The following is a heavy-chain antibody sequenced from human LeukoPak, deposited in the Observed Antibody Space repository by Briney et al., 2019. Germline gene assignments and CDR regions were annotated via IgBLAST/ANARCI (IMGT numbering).Heavy chain of an antibody. V-gene: IGHV4-59*08. J-gene: IGHJ4*02. D-gene: IGHD1-26*01. CDR3: ARQGRILGATVDY. Sequence: ETLSLTCTVSGGSISSYYWSWIRQPPGKGLEWIGYIYYSGSTNYNPSLKSRVTISVDTSQNQFSLKLRSVPAADTAVYYCARQGRILGATVDYWGQGTLVTVSS. CDR2: IYYSGST. CDR1: GGSISSYY.